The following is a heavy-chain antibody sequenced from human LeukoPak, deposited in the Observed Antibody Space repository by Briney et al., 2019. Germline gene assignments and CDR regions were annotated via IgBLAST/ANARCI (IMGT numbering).Heavy chain of an antibody. Sequence: GASVKVSCKASGGTFNSHVISWARQAPGQGLEWMGGIIPVFGTANYAQKFQGRVTITTDESTTTAYMETSSLRSEDTAVYYCARGYYYGSESYWHTKWFDPWGQGTLVTVSS. CDR1: GGTFNSHV. CDR3: ARGYYYGSESYWHTKWFDP. V-gene: IGHV1-69*05. D-gene: IGHD3-10*01. J-gene: IGHJ5*02. CDR2: IIPVFGTA.